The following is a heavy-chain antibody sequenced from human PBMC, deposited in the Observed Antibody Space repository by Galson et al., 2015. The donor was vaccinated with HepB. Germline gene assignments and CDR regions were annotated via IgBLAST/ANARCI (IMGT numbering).Heavy chain of an antibody. V-gene: IGHV3-30*18. CDR2: ISYDGSNK. CDR1: GFTFSSYG. Sequence: SLRLSCAASGFTFSSYGMHWVRQAPGKGLEWVAVISYDGSNKYYADSVKGRFTISRDNSKNTLYLQMNSLRAEDTAVYYCAKDYGGAAIDLYMDVWGKGTTVTVSS. J-gene: IGHJ6*03. D-gene: IGHD2-2*02. CDR3: AKDYGGAAIDLYMDV.